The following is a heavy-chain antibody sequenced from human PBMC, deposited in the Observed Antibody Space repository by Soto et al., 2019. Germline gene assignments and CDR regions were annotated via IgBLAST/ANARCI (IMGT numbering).Heavy chain of an antibody. CDR2: IWYDGSNK. V-gene: IGHV3-33*01. CDR3: ARDGDSSSWYSNWFDP. D-gene: IGHD6-13*01. Sequence: QVQLVESGGGVVQPGRSLRLSCAASGFTFSSYGMHRVRQAPGKGLEWVAVIWYDGSNKYYADSVKGRFTISRDNSKNTLYLQMNSLRAEDTAVYYCARDGDSSSWYSNWFDPWGQGTLVTVSS. J-gene: IGHJ5*02. CDR1: GFTFSSYG.